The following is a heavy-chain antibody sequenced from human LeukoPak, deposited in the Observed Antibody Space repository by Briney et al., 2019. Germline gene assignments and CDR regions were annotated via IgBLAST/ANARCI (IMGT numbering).Heavy chain of an antibody. CDR2: ISGSGGST. CDR3: ATYGYGDYASYYYYGMDV. Sequence: QPGGSLRLSCAASGFTFNSYAMSWVRQAPGKGLEWVSAISGSGGSTYYADSVKGRFTISRDNSKNTLYLQMNSLRAEDTAVYYCATYGYGDYASYYYYGMDVWGQGTTVTVSS. CDR1: GFTFNSYA. D-gene: IGHD4-17*01. J-gene: IGHJ6*02. V-gene: IGHV3-23*01.